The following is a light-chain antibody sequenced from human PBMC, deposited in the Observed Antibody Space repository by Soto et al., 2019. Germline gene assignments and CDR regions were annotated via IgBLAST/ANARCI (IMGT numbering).Light chain of an antibody. V-gene: IGKV1-5*03. CDR2: KAS. Sequence: DIQMTQSPSTLSASVGDRVNITCRAIQSISHWLAWYQQKPGNAPKLLIYKASSLESGVPSRFSGSGSGTDFTLTIISLQPDEFSTYYCQQYKSYSQTFGQGTKVEIK. CDR3: QQYKSYSQT. CDR1: QSISHW. J-gene: IGKJ1*01.